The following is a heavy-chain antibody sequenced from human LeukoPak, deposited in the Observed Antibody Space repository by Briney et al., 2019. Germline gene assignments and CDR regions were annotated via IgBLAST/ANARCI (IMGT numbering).Heavy chain of an antibody. CDR2: ISSGGST. Sequence: GGSLRLSCAASGFTVISNYMTWVRQAPGKGLEWVSLISSGGSTYYADSVKGRFTISRDNSKNTLYLQMNNLRAEDTAVYYCARVYSGYFDYWGQGTLVTVSS. CDR1: GFTVISNY. J-gene: IGHJ4*02. D-gene: IGHD2-21*01. V-gene: IGHV3-53*01. CDR3: ARVYSGYFDY.